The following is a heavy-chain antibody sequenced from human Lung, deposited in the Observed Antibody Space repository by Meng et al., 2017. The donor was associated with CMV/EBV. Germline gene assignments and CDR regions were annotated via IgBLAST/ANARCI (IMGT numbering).Heavy chain of an antibody. D-gene: IGHD3-10*01. CDR1: GINLNTYW. Sequence: GESLKISCAVSGINLNTYWMHWVRQVPGKGLVWLSRIYSDGISTRYADSVKGRFTISRDNTNNTLYLQMNGLRAEDTAVYYCARDPGRGAFDVWGQGTKVTVSS. V-gene: IGHV3-74*01. CDR2: IYSDGIST. J-gene: IGHJ3*01. CDR3: ARDPGRGAFDV.